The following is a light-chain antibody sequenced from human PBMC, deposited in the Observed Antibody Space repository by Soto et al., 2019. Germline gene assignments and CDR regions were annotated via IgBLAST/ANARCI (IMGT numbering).Light chain of an antibody. CDR3: QHYNNWWT. CDR2: GAS. Sequence: EIVMTQSPATLSVSPGERATLSCRASQSISNNLAWYHQRPGQAPRLLIYGASTRATGIPARFSGSGSGTEFTLTISSLQSEDFAVYYCQHYNNWWTFGQGTRVEIK. J-gene: IGKJ1*01. CDR1: QSISNN. V-gene: IGKV3-15*01.